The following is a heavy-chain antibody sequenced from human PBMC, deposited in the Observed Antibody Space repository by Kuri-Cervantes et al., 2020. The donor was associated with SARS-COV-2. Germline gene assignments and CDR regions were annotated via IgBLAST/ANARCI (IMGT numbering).Heavy chain of an antibody. Sequence: GGSLRLSCAASGFTFSSYWMHWVRQAPGKGLVWVSRINSDGSSTSYADSVKGRFTISRDNAKNSLYLQMNSLRAEDTAVYYCARGSRYSSSWRAFDIWGQGTMVTVSS. D-gene: IGHD6-13*01. V-gene: IGHV3-74*01. J-gene: IGHJ3*02. CDR2: INSDGSST. CDR3: ARGSRYSSSWRAFDI. CDR1: GFTFSSYW.